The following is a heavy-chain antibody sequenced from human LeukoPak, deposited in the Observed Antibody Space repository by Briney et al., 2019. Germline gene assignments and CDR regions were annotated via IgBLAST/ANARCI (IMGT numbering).Heavy chain of an antibody. Sequence: GASVKVSCKASGYTFTGYYMHWVRQAPGQGLEWMGWINPNSGGTNYAQKFQGRVTMTRDTSISTAYMELSRLRSDDTAVYYCARDKNDYGGNSFDYWGQGTLVTVSS. CDR3: ARDKNDYGGNSFDY. D-gene: IGHD4-23*01. V-gene: IGHV1-2*02. J-gene: IGHJ4*02. CDR1: GYTFTGYY. CDR2: INPNSGGT.